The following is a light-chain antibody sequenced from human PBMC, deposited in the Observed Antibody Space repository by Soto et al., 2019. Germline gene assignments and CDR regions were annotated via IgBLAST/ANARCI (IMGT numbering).Light chain of an antibody. J-gene: IGLJ7*01. CDR3: SSSTSSSFPV. Sequence: QSVLTQPASVSGSPGQSITISCTGTSDDVGGYNYVSWYQQHPGKAPKLILYEVSNRPSGVSHRFSGSKSGNTASLTISGLQAEDEAVYYCSSSTSSSFPVFGGGTQLTVL. CDR1: SDDVGGYNY. CDR2: EVS. V-gene: IGLV2-14*01.